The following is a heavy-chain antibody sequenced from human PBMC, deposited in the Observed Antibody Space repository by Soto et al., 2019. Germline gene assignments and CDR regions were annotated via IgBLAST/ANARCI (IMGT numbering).Heavy chain of an antibody. CDR2: IWYDGSNK. V-gene: IGHV3-33*01. J-gene: IGHJ6*02. CDR1: GFTFSSYG. Sequence: QVQLVESGGGVVQPARSLRLSCAASGFTFSSYGMHWVRQAPGKGLEWVAVIWYDGSNKYYADSVKGRFTISRDNSKNTLYLQMNSLRAEDTAVYYCARGSPGAISYYYYGMDVWGQGTTVTVSS. D-gene: IGHD3-3*01. CDR3: ARGSPGAISYYYYGMDV.